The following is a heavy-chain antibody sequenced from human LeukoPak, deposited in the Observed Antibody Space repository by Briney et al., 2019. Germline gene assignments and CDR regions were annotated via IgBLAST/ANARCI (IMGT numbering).Heavy chain of an antibody. J-gene: IGHJ4*02. Sequence: PGRSLRLSCAASGLTFSSYGMHWVRQAPGKGLEWVAVIWYDGSNKYYADSVKGRFTISRDNAKNSLYLQMNSLRDEDTAVYYCARDRAYGDYWGQGTLVTVSS. CDR3: ARDRAYGDY. CDR1: GLTFSSYG. D-gene: IGHD2-8*01. V-gene: IGHV3-33*01. CDR2: IWYDGSNK.